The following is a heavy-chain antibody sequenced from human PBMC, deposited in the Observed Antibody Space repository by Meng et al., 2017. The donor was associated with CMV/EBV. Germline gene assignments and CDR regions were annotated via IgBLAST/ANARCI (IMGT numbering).Heavy chain of an antibody. V-gene: IGHV4-4*07. CDR1: GASIKNYN. Sequence: VQIQEWGPGLVKPSETLSLLCFVSGASIKNYNWNWVRQPAGQGLEWIGLIQVIGHTVYNPSLKSRVTVSLDASKSQFSLTLNSVTAADTATYYCAGSRPGGGACDYWGQGILVTVSS. CDR2: IQVIGHT. CDR3: AGSRPGGGACDY. D-gene: IGHD3-16*01. J-gene: IGHJ4*02.